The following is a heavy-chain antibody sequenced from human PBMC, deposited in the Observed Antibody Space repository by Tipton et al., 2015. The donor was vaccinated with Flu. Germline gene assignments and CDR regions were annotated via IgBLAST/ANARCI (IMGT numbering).Heavy chain of an antibody. J-gene: IGHJ4*02. CDR2: IYSSGST. V-gene: IGHV4-61*02. D-gene: IGHD3-22*01. CDR1: GASISSRTYY. Sequence: TLSLTCTVSGASISSRTYYWSWIRQPAGKGLEWIGRIYSSGSTNYNPSLKTRVTISLDTSKDQFSLKLSSVTAADTALYYCVAAPIYLDSTGYYFPFDYWGQGTLFTVSS. CDR3: VAAPIYLDSTGYYFPFDY.